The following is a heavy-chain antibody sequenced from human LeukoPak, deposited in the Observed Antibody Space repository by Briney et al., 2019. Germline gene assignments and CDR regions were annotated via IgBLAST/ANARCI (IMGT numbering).Heavy chain of an antibody. CDR1: GYSFTSYW. Sequence: RGESLKISCKGSGYSFTSYWIGWVRQMPGKGLEWMGIIYPGDSDTRYSPSFQGQVTISADKSISTAYLQWSSLKASDTAMYYCARRTSSEVSSGWYEYFDYWGQGTLVTVSS. CDR3: ARRTSSEVSSGWYEYFDY. D-gene: IGHD6-19*01. J-gene: IGHJ4*02. V-gene: IGHV5-51*01. CDR2: IYPGDSDT.